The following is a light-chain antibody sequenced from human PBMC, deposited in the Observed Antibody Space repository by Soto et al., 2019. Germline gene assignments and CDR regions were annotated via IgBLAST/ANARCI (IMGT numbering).Light chain of an antibody. CDR2: GAS. CDR1: QSVSNNY. V-gene: IGKV3-20*01. CDR3: QQYGSSPIT. J-gene: IGKJ5*01. Sequence: EIVLTQSPCTLSLSQGERATLSCRASQSVSNNYLAWYQQKPGQAPRLLIYGASNRATGIPDRFSGSGSGTDFTLTISRLEPEDFAVYYCQQYGSSPITFGQGTRLEI.